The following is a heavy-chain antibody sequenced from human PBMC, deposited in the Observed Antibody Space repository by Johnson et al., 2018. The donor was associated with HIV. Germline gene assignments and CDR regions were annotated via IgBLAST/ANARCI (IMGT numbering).Heavy chain of an antibody. J-gene: IGHJ3*02. CDR1: GFTFGDYA. CDR3: ARGKGAAVGLDAFDI. Sequence: VQLVESGGGLVQPGRSLRLSCTASGFTFGDYAMSWVRQAPGKGLEWVGFIRSKAYGGTTEYAASVKGRFTISRDDSKSIAYLQMNSLRAEDTALYYCARGKGAAVGLDAFDIWGQGTMVTVSS. V-gene: IGHV3-49*04. D-gene: IGHD6-13*01. CDR2: IRSKAYGGTT.